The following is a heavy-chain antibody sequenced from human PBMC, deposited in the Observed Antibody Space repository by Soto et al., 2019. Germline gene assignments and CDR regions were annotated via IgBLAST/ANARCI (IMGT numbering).Heavy chain of an antibody. J-gene: IGHJ6*02. Sequence: QVQLVQSGAEVKKPGASVKVSCKASGYTFTSYDINWVRQATGQGLEWMGWMNPNSGNTVYAQKFQGRVTMTRTTSISTAYRDLSSLRSEDTAVYYCARAQANYGMDVWGQGTTVTVSS. CDR2: MNPNSGNT. V-gene: IGHV1-8*01. CDR1: GYTFTSYD. CDR3: ARAQANYGMDV.